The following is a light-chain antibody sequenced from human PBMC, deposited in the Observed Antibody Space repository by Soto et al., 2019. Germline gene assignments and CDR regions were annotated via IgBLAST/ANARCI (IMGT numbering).Light chain of an antibody. CDR3: QSYDISLSGYV. J-gene: IGLJ1*01. CDR2: GNS. CDR1: SSNIGAGYD. Sequence: QSVLTQPPSVSGAPGQRVTISCTGRSSNIGAGYDVHWYQQLPGTAPKLLLYGNSNRPSGVPDRFSGSKSGTSASLAITGLQAEDEADYYCQSYDISLSGYVFGTGTKLTVL. V-gene: IGLV1-40*01.